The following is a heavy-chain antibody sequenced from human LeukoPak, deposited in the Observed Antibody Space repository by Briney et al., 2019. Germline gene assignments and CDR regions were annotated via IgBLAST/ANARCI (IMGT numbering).Heavy chain of an antibody. Sequence: SETLSLTCTVSGGSISSSSYYWGWIRQPPGTGLEWIGSIYCSGSTYYNPSLKSRVTISVDTSKNQFSLKLSSVTAADTAVYYCARTVAEWELLTPWDYWGQGTLVTVSS. J-gene: IGHJ4*02. D-gene: IGHD1-26*01. CDR1: GGSISSSSYY. CDR2: IYCSGST. V-gene: IGHV4-39*01. CDR3: ARTVAEWELLTPWDY.